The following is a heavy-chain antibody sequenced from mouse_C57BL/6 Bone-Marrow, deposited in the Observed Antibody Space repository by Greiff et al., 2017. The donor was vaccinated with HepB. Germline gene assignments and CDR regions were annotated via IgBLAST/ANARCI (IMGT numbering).Heavy chain of an antibody. CDR3: ARGDYYGSSLDY. CDR2: INPGSGGT. D-gene: IGHD1-1*01. J-gene: IGHJ2*01. V-gene: IGHV1-54*01. Sequence: VKLQQSGAELVRPGPSVKVSCKASGYAFTNYLIEWVKQRPGQGLEWIGVINPGSGGTNYNEKFKGKATLTADKSSSTAYMQLSSLTSEDSAVYFCARGDYYGSSLDYWGQGTTLTVSS. CDR1: GYAFTNYL.